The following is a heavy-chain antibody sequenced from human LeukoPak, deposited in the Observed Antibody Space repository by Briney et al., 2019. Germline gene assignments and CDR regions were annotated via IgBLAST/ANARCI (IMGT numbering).Heavy chain of an antibody. CDR3: AKVQRAYYDILTGHLDF. D-gene: IGHD3-9*01. Sequence: GGSLRLSCAASGFTFSSYWMSWVRQAPGKGLEWVANIKQDGSEKYYVDSVKGRFTISRDNAKNSLYLQMNSLRAEDTAVYYCAKVQRAYYDILTGHLDFWGQGTLVTVSS. J-gene: IGHJ4*02. CDR1: GFTFSSYW. CDR2: IKQDGSEK. V-gene: IGHV3-7*01.